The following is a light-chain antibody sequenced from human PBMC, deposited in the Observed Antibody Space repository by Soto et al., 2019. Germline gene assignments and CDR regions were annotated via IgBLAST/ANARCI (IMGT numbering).Light chain of an antibody. Sequence: DIQMTQSPSSVSASVGDTVTITCQASQAINKYLSWFRQKPGEAPQLLISDASSLQTGVPSRFRGFGSGTHFTFTIGSLQPEDFAVYYCHQYDIPPQTFGRGTRVEI. J-gene: IGKJ1*01. CDR1: QAINKY. V-gene: IGKV1-33*01. CDR3: HQYDIPPQT. CDR2: DAS.